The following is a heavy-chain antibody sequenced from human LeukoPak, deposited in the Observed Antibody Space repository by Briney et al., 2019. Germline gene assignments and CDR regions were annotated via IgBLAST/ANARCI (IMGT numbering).Heavy chain of an antibody. CDR1: GGTFSSYA. CDR2: IVPIFGTA. CDR3: ARGAGTTVLYFDY. D-gene: IGHD1-1*01. V-gene: IGHV1-69*05. Sequence: SVKVSCKASGGTFSSYAISWVRQAPGQGLEWMGGIVPIFGTANYAQKFQGRVTITTDESTSTAYMELSSLRSEDTAVYYCARGAGTTVLYFDYWGQGTLVTVSS. J-gene: IGHJ4*02.